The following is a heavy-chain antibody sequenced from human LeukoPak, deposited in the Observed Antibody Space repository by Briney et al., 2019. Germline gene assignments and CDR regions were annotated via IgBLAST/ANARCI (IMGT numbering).Heavy chain of an antibody. V-gene: IGHV3-7*01. CDR1: GFTFKSYW. CDR3: ARPIAVADHWFDP. D-gene: IGHD6-19*01. CDR2: LNQDGSEK. J-gene: IGHJ5*02. Sequence: GGSLRLSCAASGFTFKSYWMTWVRQAPGKGLEWVANLNQDGSEKYYADSVKGRFTISRDNAKNSVHLQMDSLRVEDTAAYFCARPIAVADHWFDPWGQGTLVTVSS.